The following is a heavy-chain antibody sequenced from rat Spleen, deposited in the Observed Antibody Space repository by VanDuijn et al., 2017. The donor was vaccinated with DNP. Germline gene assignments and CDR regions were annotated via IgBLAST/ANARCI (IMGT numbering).Heavy chain of an antibody. V-gene: IGHV2-43*01. CDR1: GFSLTRYH. Sequence: QVQLKESGPGLVQPQQPLSLTCTVSGFSLTRYHVSWVRQPPGKGLEWMGVIWTGGNTAYNSLLKSRLSISRDTSKSQLFLTMNSLQTEDTATYYCARDRYYGHSHWYFDFWGPGTMVTVSS. CDR3: ARDRYYGHSHWYFDF. CDR2: IWTGGNT. D-gene: IGHD1-6*01. J-gene: IGHJ1*01.